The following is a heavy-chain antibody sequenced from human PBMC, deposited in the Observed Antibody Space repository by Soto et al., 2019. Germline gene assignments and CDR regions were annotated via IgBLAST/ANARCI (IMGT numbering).Heavy chain of an antibody. Sequence: PGGSLRLSCAASGFTFSSYGMHWVRQAPGKGLEWVAVISYDGSNKYYADSVKGRFTISRDNSKNTLYLQMNSLRAEDTAVYYCAKNCPCTISIFGVGRLRPSCYRGQGTLGTVFS. CDR3: AKNCPCTISIFGVGRLRPSCY. CDR1: GFTFSSYG. D-gene: IGHD3-3*01. J-gene: IGHJ4*02. V-gene: IGHV3-30*18. CDR2: ISYDGSNK.